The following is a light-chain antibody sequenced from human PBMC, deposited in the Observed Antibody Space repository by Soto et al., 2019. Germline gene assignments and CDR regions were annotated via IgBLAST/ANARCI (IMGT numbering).Light chain of an antibody. CDR2: DVS. CDR3: SSYTSSTTKA. V-gene: IGLV2-14*03. J-gene: IGLJ1*01. CDR1: SSDVGGYNY. Sequence: QSVLTQPASVSGSPGQSITISCTGTSSDVGGYNYVSWYQQHPGKAPKLLINDVSNRPSGISDRFSGSKSGNTASLTISGLQAEDEADYYCSSYTSSTTKAFGTGTKVTVL.